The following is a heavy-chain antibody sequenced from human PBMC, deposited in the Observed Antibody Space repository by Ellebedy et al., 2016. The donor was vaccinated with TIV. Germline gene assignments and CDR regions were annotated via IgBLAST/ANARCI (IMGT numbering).Heavy chain of an antibody. V-gene: IGHV3-23*01. CDR1: GFSFSRYA. J-gene: IGHJ6*02. D-gene: IGHD4-17*01. Sequence: GESLKISCAASGFSFSRYAMSWVRQAPGKGLEWVSGIFGSGGGISYADSVKGRFTISRDNSKNTLYLQMNSLRAEDTAVYYCTKSSPGYGDYSTYYDYYPMDVWGQGTTVTVSS. CDR2: IFGSGGGI. CDR3: TKSSPGYGDYSTYYDYYPMDV.